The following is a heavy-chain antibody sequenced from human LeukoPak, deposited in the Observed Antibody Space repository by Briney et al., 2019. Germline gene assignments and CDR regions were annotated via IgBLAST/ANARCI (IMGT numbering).Heavy chain of an antibody. CDR3: ARGHYHSSGYPYFDF. Sequence: GGSLRLSCAASGFTFSDYYMSWIRQAPGKGLEWVSYIRSSGSRIYYADSVKGRFTISRDNAKNSLYLQMNSLRAEDTAVYYCARGHYHSSGYPYFDFWGQGTLVTVSS. D-gene: IGHD3-22*01. V-gene: IGHV3-11*01. CDR2: IRSSGSRI. CDR1: GFTFSDYY. J-gene: IGHJ4*02.